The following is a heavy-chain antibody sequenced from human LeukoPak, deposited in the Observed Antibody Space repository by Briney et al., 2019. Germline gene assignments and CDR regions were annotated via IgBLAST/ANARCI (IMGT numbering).Heavy chain of an antibody. V-gene: IGHV3-33*01. CDR1: GFTFSTYG. Sequence: GGSMRLSCAASGFTFSTYGMHWVRQAPGKRLEWVAVTWYDGSYKYYGDSVKGRFTISRDNSKNTLYLQMASLRVEDTAVYYCARQFDGSHPNAFDIWGQGTMVTVSS. CDR3: ARQFDGSHPNAFDI. D-gene: IGHD1-26*01. CDR2: TWYDGSYK. J-gene: IGHJ3*02.